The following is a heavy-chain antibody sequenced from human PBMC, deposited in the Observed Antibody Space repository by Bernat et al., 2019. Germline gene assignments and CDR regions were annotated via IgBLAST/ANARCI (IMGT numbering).Heavy chain of an antibody. V-gene: IGHV3-21*01. D-gene: IGHD2/OR15-2a*01. CDR2: ISGSSSFT. CDR3: ARVSGEYRDY. J-gene: IGHJ4*02. CDR1: GFTFSTYT. Sequence: VQLVESGGGLVKPGGSLRLSCAASGFTFSTYTMNWVRQAPGKGLEWVSSISGSSSFTFSADSVKGRFTISRDNAKNSLYLQMNSLTAEDTAVYYCARVSGEYRDYWGQGTLVTVSS.